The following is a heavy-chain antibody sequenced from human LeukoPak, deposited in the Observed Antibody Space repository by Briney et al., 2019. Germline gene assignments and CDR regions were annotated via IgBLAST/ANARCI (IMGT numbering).Heavy chain of an antibody. J-gene: IGHJ4*02. CDR2: IAGSGGYT. D-gene: IGHD3-10*01. Sequence: NPGRSLRLSCAASGLTFSSYTLNWVRQAPGKGLEWVSSIAGSGGYTFYADSVKGRFTISRDNAKNSLYLQMNNLRAEDTAAYYCARDAPKPHEVDGSGSSPDFWGQGTLVTVSS. V-gene: IGHV3-21*04. CDR1: GLTFSSYT. CDR3: ARDAPKPHEVDGSGSSPDF.